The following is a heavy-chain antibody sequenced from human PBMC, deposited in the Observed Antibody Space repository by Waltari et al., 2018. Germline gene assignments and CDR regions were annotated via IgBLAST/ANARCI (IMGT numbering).Heavy chain of an antibody. CDR3: ARKGKWLPFDY. D-gene: IGHD2-8*01. CDR1: GFTFSSYS. CDR2: ISSSSSYI. Sequence: EVQLVESGGGLVKPGGSLRLSCAASGFTFSSYSLNWVRQAPGKGLEWVSSISSSSSYIYYADSVKGRFTISRDNAKNSLYLQMNSLRAEDTAVYYCARKGKWLPFDYWGQGTLVTVSS. J-gene: IGHJ4*02. V-gene: IGHV3-21*01.